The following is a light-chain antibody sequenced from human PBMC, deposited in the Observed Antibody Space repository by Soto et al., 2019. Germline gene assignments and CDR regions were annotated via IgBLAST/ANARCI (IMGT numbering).Light chain of an antibody. Sequence: DIQMTQSLSSLSASVGDTVTITCRASQSISNSLSWYQQKPGKAPKFLIYVASTLQRGVPSRFSGSGSGTNFHLTISSLQPEDVATYYCQQTFSPPYTFGQGTKLEIK. CDR1: QSISNS. V-gene: IGKV1-39*01. J-gene: IGKJ2*01. CDR2: VAS. CDR3: QQTFSPPYT.